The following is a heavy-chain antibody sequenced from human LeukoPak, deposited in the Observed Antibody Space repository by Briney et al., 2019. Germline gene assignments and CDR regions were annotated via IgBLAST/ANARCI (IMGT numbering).Heavy chain of an antibody. Sequence: PGGSLRLSCTTSGFTFGNYAMTWVRQAPGKGLEWVGFIRSEVYGGTPEYAASVKGRFTISRDDSKGIAYLQMNSPRPEDTAMYYCTRDQTPYYWGQGTLVTVSS. V-gene: IGHV3-49*04. CDR3: TRDQTPYY. CDR2: IRSEVYGGTP. CDR1: GFTFGNYA. J-gene: IGHJ4*02.